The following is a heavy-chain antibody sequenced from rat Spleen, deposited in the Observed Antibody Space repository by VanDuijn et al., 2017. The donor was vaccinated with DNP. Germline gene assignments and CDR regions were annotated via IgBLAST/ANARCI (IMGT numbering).Heavy chain of an antibody. CDR2: ISSGGKT. J-gene: IGHJ4*01. Sequence: QVQLKESGPGLVQPSQTLSLTCTVSGFSLTTNGVSWVRQPPGKGLEWIAAISSGGKTYYNSALKSRLSISRDTSKSQVFLKMNSLQTEDTAIYFCTRSTGYVMDAWGQGASVTVSS. D-gene: IGHD3-1*01. CDR1: GFSLTTNG. CDR3: TRSTGYVMDA. V-gene: IGHV2S12*01.